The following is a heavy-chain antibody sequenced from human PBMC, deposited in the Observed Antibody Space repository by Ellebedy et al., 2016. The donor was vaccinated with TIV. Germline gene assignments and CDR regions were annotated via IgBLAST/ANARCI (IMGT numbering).Heavy chain of an antibody. CDR3: AREPARSPYYFDS. CDR1: GDSISTYY. J-gene: IGHJ4*02. V-gene: IGHV4-59*08. CDR2: IFHSGRT. Sequence: SETLSLTCTVSGDSISTYYWSRIRQPPGKGLEWIAYIFHSGRTNYNPSLKGRVSISVDTSKNQFSLKMSSVTAADTAVYYCAREPARSPYYFDSWGQGTLVIVSS. D-gene: IGHD1-14*01.